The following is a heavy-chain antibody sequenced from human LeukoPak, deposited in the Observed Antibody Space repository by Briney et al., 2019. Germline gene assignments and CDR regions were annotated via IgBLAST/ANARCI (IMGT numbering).Heavy chain of an antibody. J-gene: IGHJ4*02. D-gene: IGHD2-15*01. V-gene: IGHV3-48*01. CDR3: AREVGPADY. CDR1: GFTFSSYS. CDR2: ISSSSDII. Sequence: GGSLRLSYAASGFTFSSYSMNWVRQAPGKGLEWVSYISSSSDIIYYADSVKVRFAISRDNAKNSLCLQMNSLRAEDTAVYYCAREVGPADYWGQGTLVTVSS.